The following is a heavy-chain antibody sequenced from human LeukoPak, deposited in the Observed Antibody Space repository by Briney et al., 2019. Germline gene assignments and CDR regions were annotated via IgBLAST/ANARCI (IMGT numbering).Heavy chain of an antibody. CDR2: INHSGST. CDR1: GGSFSGYY. Sequence: PSETLSLTCAVYGGSFSGYYWSWIRQPPGKGLEWIGEINHSGSTNYNPSLKSRVTISVDTSKNQFSLKLSSVTAADTAVYYCARGEGELGSGRSYYYYYYMDVWGKGTTVTVSS. CDR3: ARGEGELGSGRSYYYYYYMDV. D-gene: IGHD3-10*01. V-gene: IGHV4-34*01. J-gene: IGHJ6*03.